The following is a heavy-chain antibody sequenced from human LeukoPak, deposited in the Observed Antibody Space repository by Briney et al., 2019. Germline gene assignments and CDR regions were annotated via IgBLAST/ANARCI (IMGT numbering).Heavy chain of an antibody. J-gene: IGHJ4*02. D-gene: IGHD3-22*01. V-gene: IGHV4-39*01. CDR2: IYYSGNT. CDR3: VRHVINYYDSSGYFDF. CDR1: GGSIISSNYY. Sequence: PSETLSLTCTASGGSIISSNYYWGWIRQPPGKGLEWIGSIYYSGNTYSNPSLKSRVTISVDTSNNRFSLNLTSVTATDAAIYYCVRHVINYYDSSGYFDFWGQGTLVIVSS.